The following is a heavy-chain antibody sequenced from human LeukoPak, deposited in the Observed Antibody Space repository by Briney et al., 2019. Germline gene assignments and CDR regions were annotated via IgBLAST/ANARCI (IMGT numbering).Heavy chain of an antibody. CDR3: ARNSVPTVTKADWFDP. J-gene: IGHJ5*02. CDR2: INPKSDDT. CDR1: GYTFSGYY. D-gene: IGHD4-17*01. V-gene: IGHV1-2*02. Sequence: APVKVSCKASGYTFSGYYMHWVRQAPGQGLEWMGWINPKSDDTKYEQKFLGRVTMTRDTSISTAYMELSRLRSDDTAVYYCARNSVPTVTKADWFDPWGQGTLVTVSS.